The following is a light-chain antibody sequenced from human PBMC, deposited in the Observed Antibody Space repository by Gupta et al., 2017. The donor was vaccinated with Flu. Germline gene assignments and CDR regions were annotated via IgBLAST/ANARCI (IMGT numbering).Light chain of an antibody. V-gene: IGLV6-57*01. J-gene: IGLJ3*02. CDR2: EGR. CDR3: QSYDVNSRV. Sequence: SSGSIASNYVQWYQQRPGSSPTTVIYEGRRRPSGVPDRFSGAVDSSSNSASLTIPGLKTEDEADYYCQSYDVNSRVFGGGTKLTVL. CDR1: SGSIASNY.